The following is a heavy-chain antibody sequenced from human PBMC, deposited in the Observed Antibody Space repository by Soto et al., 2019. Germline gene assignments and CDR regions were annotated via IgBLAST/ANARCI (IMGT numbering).Heavy chain of an antibody. V-gene: IGHV3-21*01. D-gene: IGHD3-3*01. Sequence: EVQLVESGGGLVKPGGSLRLSCAASGFTFSSYSMNWVRQAPGKGLEWVSSSSSSSSYIYYADSVKGRFTISRDNAKNSLYLQMNCRRAEDTAVYYCARDLGGRFWEWFISYYYGMDVWGQGTTVSVSS. CDR3: ARDLGGRFWEWFISYYYGMDV. CDR2: SSSSSSYI. J-gene: IGHJ6*02. CDR1: GFTFSSYS.